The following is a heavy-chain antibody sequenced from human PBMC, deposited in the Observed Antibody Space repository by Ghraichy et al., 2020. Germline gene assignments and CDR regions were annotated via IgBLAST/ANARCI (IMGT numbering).Heavy chain of an antibody. CDR2: IKQDGSEK. Sequence: GGSLRLSCAASGFTFSSYWMSWVRQAPGKGLEWVANIKQDGSEKYYVDSVKGRFTISRDNAKNSLYLQMNSLRAEDTAVYYCARGLTARYCSSTSCPLFDYWGQGPLVTVSS. V-gene: IGHV3-7*01. J-gene: IGHJ4*02. CDR1: GFTFSSYW. CDR3: ARGLTARYCSSTSCPLFDY. D-gene: IGHD2-2*01.